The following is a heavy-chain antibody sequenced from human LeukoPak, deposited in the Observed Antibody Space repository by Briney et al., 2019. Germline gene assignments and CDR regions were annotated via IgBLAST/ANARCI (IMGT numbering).Heavy chain of an antibody. V-gene: IGHV1-18*04. CDR1: GYTFTGYY. CDR3: AREGFYDILTGFDY. Sequence: ASVKVSCKASGYTFTGYYMHWVRQAPGQGLEWMGWISVYNGNTNYAQKLQGRVTMTTDTSTSTAYMELRNLRSDDTAVYYCAREGFYDILTGFDYWGQGTLVTVSS. CDR2: ISVYNGNT. J-gene: IGHJ4*02. D-gene: IGHD3-9*01.